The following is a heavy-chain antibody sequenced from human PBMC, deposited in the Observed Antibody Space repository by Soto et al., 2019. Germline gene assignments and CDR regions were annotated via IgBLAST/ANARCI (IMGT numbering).Heavy chain of an antibody. D-gene: IGHD2-8*01. CDR1: GFTFSSYS. V-gene: IGHV3-48*02. J-gene: IGHJ6*02. Sequence: TGGFLRLSCAASGFTFSSYSRNWVRQAPGKGLEWVSYISSSSSTIYYADSVKGRFTISRDNAKNSLYLQMNSLRDEDTAVYYCARDFDCADGVCYTGYYYYGLDVWGQGTTVTVSS. CDR2: ISSSSSTI. CDR3: ARDFDCADGVCYTGYYYYGLDV.